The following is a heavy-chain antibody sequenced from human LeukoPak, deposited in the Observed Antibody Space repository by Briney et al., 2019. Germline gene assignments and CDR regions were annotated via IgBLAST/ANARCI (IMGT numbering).Heavy chain of an antibody. J-gene: IGHJ4*02. CDR1: GYIFDTYA. CDR3: AWEATVGRYYFDD. CDR2: ISANDGNT. D-gene: IGHD4-11*01. V-gene: IGHV1-18*01. Sequence: ASLKLSCAASGYIFDTYAMNWVRQAPGQGLEWMGWISANDGNTNYAQKLQGRVTVTTDKSTSIAYMELRSLRSDDTAVYYCAWEATVGRYYFDDQGQGTLVTVSS.